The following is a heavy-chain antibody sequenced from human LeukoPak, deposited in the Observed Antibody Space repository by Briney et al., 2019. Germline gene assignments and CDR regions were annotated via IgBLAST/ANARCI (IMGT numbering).Heavy chain of an antibody. CDR3: AKEGHSSGWYSPSPFDY. V-gene: IGHV3-23*01. Sequence: PGGSLRLSCAASGFTFSSYAMSWGRPAPGKGLGWVSAISGSGGSTYYADSVKGRFTISRDNSKNTLYLQMNSLRAEDTAVYYCAKEGHSSGWYSPSPFDYWGQGTLVTVSS. D-gene: IGHD6-19*01. CDR2: ISGSGGST. J-gene: IGHJ4*02. CDR1: GFTFSSYA.